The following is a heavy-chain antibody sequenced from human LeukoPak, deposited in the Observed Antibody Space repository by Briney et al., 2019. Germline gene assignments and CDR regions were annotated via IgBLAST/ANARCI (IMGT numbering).Heavy chain of an antibody. V-gene: IGHV4-34*01. D-gene: IGHD3-10*01. CDR2: IDHSGST. Sequence: KPSETLSLTCAVYGGSFSGYYWSWIRQPPGKGLEWIGEIDHSGSTNYNPSLKSRVTISVDTSKYQFSLKLSSVTAADTAVYYCARGLKRYYYGSGSYYYYGMDVWGQGTTVTVSS. J-gene: IGHJ6*02. CDR3: ARGLKRYYYGSGSYYYYGMDV. CDR1: GGSFSGYY.